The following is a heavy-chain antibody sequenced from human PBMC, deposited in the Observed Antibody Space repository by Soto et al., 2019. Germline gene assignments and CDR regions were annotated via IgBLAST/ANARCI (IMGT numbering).Heavy chain of an antibody. CDR1: GGSISSGDYF. Sequence: QVQLQESGPGLVKPSQTLSLTCNVSGGSISSGDYFWSWIRQPPGKGLEWIGYIYDSGNTYYNSSLKSRVTISVDTSKNQFSLKVSSVTAADTAVYYCASVTIIRVFDFWGQGTMVTVSS. CDR2: IYDSGNT. D-gene: IGHD3-10*01. J-gene: IGHJ4*02. CDR3: ASVTIIRVFDF. V-gene: IGHV4-30-4*01.